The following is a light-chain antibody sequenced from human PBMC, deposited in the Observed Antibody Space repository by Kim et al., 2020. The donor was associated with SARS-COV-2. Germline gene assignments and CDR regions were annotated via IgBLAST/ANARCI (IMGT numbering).Light chain of an antibody. V-gene: IGKV4-1*01. CDR3: QQYYTTPYT. J-gene: IGKJ2*01. Sequence: RATINCESSQNNLYRSNNQNGLAWYQQRPGQPPKLLIAWASTRQSGVPDRFSGSGSETDFTLTISSLQAEDVAVYYCQQYYTTPYTFGQGTKLEI. CDR2: WAS. CDR1: QNNLYRSNNQNG.